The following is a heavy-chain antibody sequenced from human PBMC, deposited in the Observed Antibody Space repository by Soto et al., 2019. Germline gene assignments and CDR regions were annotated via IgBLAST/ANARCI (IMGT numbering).Heavy chain of an antibody. Sequence: GGSLRLSCAASGFTFSDFYISWVRQAPGKGLEWISYSSSHYTKYADSVQGRFTVSRDNAKNSLYLQMNSLRHDDTAFYYCAREQQAGMVLGWFDTWGQGTLVTVSS. J-gene: IGHJ5*02. CDR2: SSSHYT. CDR1: GFTFSDFY. D-gene: IGHD1-1*01. CDR3: AREQQAGMVLGWFDT. V-gene: IGHV3-11*06.